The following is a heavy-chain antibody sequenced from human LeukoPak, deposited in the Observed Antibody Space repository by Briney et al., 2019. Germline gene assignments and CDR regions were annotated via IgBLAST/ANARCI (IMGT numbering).Heavy chain of an antibody. CDR3: ASRYIVATIRPPDAFDI. CDR1: GFTVSSNY. Sequence: PGGSLRLSCAASGFTVSSNYMSWVRQAPGKGLEWVSVIYSGGSTYYADSVKGRFTISRDNSKNTLYLQMNSLRAEDTAVYYCASRYIVATIRPPDAFDIWGQGTMVTVSS. CDR2: IYSGGST. V-gene: IGHV3-53*01. J-gene: IGHJ3*02. D-gene: IGHD5-12*01.